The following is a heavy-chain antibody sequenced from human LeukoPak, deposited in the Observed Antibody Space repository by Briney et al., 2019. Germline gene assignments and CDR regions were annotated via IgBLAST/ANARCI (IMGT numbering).Heavy chain of an antibody. J-gene: IGHJ4*02. D-gene: IGHD3-10*01. CDR2: IIPILGIA. Sequence: GASVKVSCKASGGTFSSYAISWVRQAPGQGLEWMGRIIPILGIANYAQKFQGRVTITADKSTSTAYMELSSLRSEDTAVYYCARDWVPYGSGSLYYFDYWGQRTLVTVSS. CDR1: GGTFSSYA. CDR3: ARDWVPYGSGSLYYFDY. V-gene: IGHV1-69*04.